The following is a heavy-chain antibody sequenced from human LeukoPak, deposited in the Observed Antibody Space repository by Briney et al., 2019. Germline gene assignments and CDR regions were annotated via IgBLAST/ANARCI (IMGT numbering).Heavy chain of an antibody. D-gene: IGHD3-10*01. V-gene: IGHV3-23*01. Sequence: GGSLRLSCAASRFTFSSFGMSWVRQAPGKGLEWVSSISGSGVSTYYADSVEGRFTISRDNSKNTLYLQMNSLRAEDTAVYYCAKLLDGAGTGSWGQGTLVTVSS. CDR3: AKLLDGAGTGS. J-gene: IGHJ4*02. CDR1: RFTFSSFG. CDR2: ISGSGVST.